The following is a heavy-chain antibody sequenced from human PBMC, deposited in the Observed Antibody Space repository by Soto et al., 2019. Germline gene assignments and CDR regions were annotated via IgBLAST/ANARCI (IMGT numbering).Heavy chain of an antibody. CDR2: ISSSSSYI. CDR3: ARGGFLDIVVVPAAISEYYFDY. Sequence: GGSLRLSCAASGFTFISYSMNWVRQAPGKGLEWVSSISSSSSYIYYADSVKGRFTISRDNAKNSLYLQMNSLRAEDTAVYYCARGGFLDIVVVPAAISEYYFDYWGQGTLVTVSS. V-gene: IGHV3-21*01. D-gene: IGHD2-2*01. J-gene: IGHJ4*02. CDR1: GFTFISYS.